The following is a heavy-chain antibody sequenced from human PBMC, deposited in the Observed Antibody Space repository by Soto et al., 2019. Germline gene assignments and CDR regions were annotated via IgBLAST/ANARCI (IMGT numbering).Heavy chain of an antibody. CDR1: GYTFSSYN. CDR3: ARGGVYSSGGYELDY. Sequence: QVQLVQSGAEVKKSGASVKVSCKTSGYTFSSYNINWVRQATGQGLEWMGWMNPSSGNTGYAQKFQGRVTLSMSTSTSAAYMDLSSVPSEDTAVYYCARGGVYSSGGYELDYWGQGTRVTVSS. CDR2: MNPSSGNT. J-gene: IGHJ4*02. D-gene: IGHD6-19*01. V-gene: IGHV1-8*01.